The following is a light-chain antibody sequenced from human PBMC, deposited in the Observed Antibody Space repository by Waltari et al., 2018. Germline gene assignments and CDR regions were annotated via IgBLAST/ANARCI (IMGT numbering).Light chain of an antibody. CDR1: QSISSY. CDR2: AAS. V-gene: IGKV1-39*01. Sequence: DVQMTQSPSSLSASLGDRVTITCRAGQSISSYLNWYQHKPGMAPKLLIYAASTLQSGVPSRFSGSGSGTDFTLTISSLQPEDFATYYCQQSFSTPLTFGAGTKVEMK. J-gene: IGKJ4*01. CDR3: QQSFSTPLT.